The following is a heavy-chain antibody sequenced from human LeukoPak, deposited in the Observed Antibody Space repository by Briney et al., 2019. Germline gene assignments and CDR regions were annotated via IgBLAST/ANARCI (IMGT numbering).Heavy chain of an antibody. CDR3: ARSRTSWAFYYYYMDV. Sequence: GGSLRLSCAASGFTFSSYDMHWVRQATGKGLEWVSAIGTAGDTYYPGSVKGRFTISRENAKNSLYLQMNSLRAGDTAVYYCARSRTSWAFYYYYMDVWGKGTTVTVSS. V-gene: IGHV3-13*01. CDR2: IGTAGDT. J-gene: IGHJ6*03. D-gene: IGHD2-2*01. CDR1: GFTFSSYD.